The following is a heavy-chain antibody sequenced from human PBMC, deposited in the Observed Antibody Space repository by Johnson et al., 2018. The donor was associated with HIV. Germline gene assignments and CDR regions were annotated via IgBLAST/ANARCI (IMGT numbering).Heavy chain of an antibody. Sequence: QVQLVESGGGVVQPGGSLRLSCAASGFTFSSYGMHWVRQAPGKGLEWVAFIRYDGSNKYYADSVKGRFTISRDNSKNTLYMQMNSLRDEDTAVYYCAKDLFTEREDDAFDIWGQGTMVTVSS. CDR2: IRYDGSNK. CDR3: AKDLFTEREDDAFDI. D-gene: IGHD1-26*01. V-gene: IGHV3-30*02. CDR1: GFTFSSYG. J-gene: IGHJ3*02.